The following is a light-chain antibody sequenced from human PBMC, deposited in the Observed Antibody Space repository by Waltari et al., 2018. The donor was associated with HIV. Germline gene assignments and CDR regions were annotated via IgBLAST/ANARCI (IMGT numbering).Light chain of an antibody. CDR2: EVT. V-gene: IGLV2-23*02. CDR1: STDVGNFNL. Sequence: QSALTQPASVSGSPGQSITISCTGTSTDVGNFNLVSWYQQYPGKAPKLLIYEVTKRSSGASNRFSASKSGNTASLTISGLRAEDEADYYCYSYSDTSSSYVFGTGTKVTVL. J-gene: IGLJ1*01. CDR3: YSYSDTSSSYV.